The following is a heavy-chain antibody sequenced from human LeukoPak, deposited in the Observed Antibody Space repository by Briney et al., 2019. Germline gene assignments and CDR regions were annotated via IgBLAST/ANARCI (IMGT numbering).Heavy chain of an antibody. CDR2: ITASGGST. V-gene: IGHV3-23*01. Sequence: GGPLRLSCAASGFTFSSYAISWVRQAPGKGLEWVSAITASGGSTYYADSVKGRFTISRDNSKNTLYLQLNSLRAEDTAVYYCARDVGAGGDYWGQGTLVTVSS. D-gene: IGHD1-26*01. CDR3: ARDVGAGGDY. J-gene: IGHJ4*02. CDR1: GFTFSSYA.